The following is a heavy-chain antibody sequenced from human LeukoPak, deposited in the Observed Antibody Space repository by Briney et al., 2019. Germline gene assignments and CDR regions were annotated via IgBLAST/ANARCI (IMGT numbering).Heavy chain of an antibody. J-gene: IGHJ5*02. CDR1: GFSFGTYA. D-gene: IGHD1-26*01. Sequence: PGKSLRLSCAASGFSFGTYAMHWVRQAPGKGLEWVALILYDGSLENTADSVRGRFIISRDNSKNTLFLQMNSLRIEDTAVYYCARGAILGGYNLIDAWGQGTLVTVSS. V-gene: IGHV3-30*04. CDR2: ILYDGSLE. CDR3: ARGAILGGYNLIDA.